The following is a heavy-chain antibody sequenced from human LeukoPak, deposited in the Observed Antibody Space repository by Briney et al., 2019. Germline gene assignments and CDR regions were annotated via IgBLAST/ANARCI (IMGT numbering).Heavy chain of an antibody. CDR1: GDSISSGDYY. J-gene: IGHJ4*02. V-gene: IGHV4-61*02. CDR2: ISSSGNT. CDR3: ARHDEYSSNHVGLDY. D-gene: IGHD6-13*01. Sequence: PSETLSLTCTVSGDSISSGDYYWSWIRQPAGKGLEWIGRISSSGNTNYNPSLKSRVTISVDTSKNHFSLKLTSVTAADTAVYYCARHDEYSSNHVGLDYWGQGTLVTVSS.